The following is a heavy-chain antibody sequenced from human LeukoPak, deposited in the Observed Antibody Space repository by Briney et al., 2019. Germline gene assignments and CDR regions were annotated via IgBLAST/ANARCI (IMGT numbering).Heavy chain of an antibody. J-gene: IGHJ4*02. Sequence: GGSLRLSGAVSGFTFISYWMSWVRQAPGKGLEWVANIKEDGTEKYYQDSVKGRFTISRDNAKNSLYLQMNSLRAEDTAVYYCARRRKFGEFDYWGQGTLVTVSS. CDR1: GFTFISYW. CDR2: IKEDGTEK. V-gene: IGHV3-7*01. CDR3: ARRRKFGEFDY. D-gene: IGHD3-10*01.